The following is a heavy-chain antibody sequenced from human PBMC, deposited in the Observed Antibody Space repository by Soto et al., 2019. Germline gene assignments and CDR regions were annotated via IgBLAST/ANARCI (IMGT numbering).Heavy chain of an antibody. CDR3: ARVGVASSGWYSFDY. D-gene: IGHD6-19*01. CDR2: IYHSGST. V-gene: IGHV4-4*02. CDR1: GGSISSSNW. J-gene: IGHJ4*02. Sequence: PSETLSLTCAVSGGSISSSNWWSWVRQPPGKGLEWIGEIYHSGSTNYNPSLKSRVTMSVDKSKNQFSLKLSSVTAADTAVYYCARVGVASSGWYSFDYWGQGTLVTVSS.